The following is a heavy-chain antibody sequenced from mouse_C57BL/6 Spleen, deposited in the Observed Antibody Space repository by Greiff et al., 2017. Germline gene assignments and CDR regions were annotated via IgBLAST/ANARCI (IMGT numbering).Heavy chain of an antibody. V-gene: IGHV5-6*01. CDR3: ASHYYYGSSLYYFDY. J-gene: IGHJ2*01. CDR1: GFTFSSYG. CDR2: ISSGGSYT. Sequence: EVKLVESGGDLVKPGGSLKLSCAASGFTFSSYGMSWVRQTPDKRLEWVATISSGGSYTYYPDSVKGRFTNSRDNAKNTLYLQMSSLKSEDTAMYYCASHYYYGSSLYYFDYWGQGTTLTVSS. D-gene: IGHD1-1*01.